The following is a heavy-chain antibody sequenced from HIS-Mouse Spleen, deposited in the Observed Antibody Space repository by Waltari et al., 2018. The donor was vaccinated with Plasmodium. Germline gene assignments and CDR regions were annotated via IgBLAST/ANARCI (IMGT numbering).Heavy chain of an antibody. CDR2: IYYSGGT. V-gene: IGHV4-59*01. Sequence: QVQLQESGPGLVQPSETLSLTCTVSGGSLSSYYWRVLRQPPGKGLEWIWYIYYSGGTNYNPSLKSRVTISVDTSKNQFSLKLSSVTAADTAVYYCARVGRRIWGAFDIWGQGTMVTVSS. CDR1: GGSLSSYY. CDR3: ARVGRRIWGAFDI. J-gene: IGHJ3*02. D-gene: IGHD3-16*01.